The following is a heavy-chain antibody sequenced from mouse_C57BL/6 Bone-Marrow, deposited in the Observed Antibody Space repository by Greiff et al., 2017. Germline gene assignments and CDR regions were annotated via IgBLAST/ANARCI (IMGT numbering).Heavy chain of an antibody. CDR3: DSDATTVVATD. J-gene: IGHJ2*01. D-gene: IGHD1-1*01. CDR1: GFTFSSYA. Sequence: EVKLVESGGGLVKPGGSLKLSCAASGFTFSSYAMSWVRQTPEKRLEWVATISDGGSYTYYPDNVKGRFTISRDNATDNLYLQMSHLKSEDTAMYYCDSDATTVVATDWGQGTTLTVSS. CDR2: ISDGGSYT. V-gene: IGHV5-4*03.